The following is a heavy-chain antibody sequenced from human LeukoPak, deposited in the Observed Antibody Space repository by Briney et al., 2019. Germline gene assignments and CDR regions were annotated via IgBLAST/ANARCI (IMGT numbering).Heavy chain of an antibody. D-gene: IGHD5-18*01. CDR2: ISSSGSTI. J-gene: IGHJ5*01. V-gene: IGHV3-11*01. CDR1: GFTFSDYY. CDR3: AKGGGYSYGYVAS. Sequence: GGSLRLSCAASGFTFSDYYMSWIRQAPGKGLEWVSYISSSGSTIYYADSVKGRFTISRDNSKNTLYVQMNNLRAEDTAVYYCAKGGGYSYGYVASWGQGTLVIVSS.